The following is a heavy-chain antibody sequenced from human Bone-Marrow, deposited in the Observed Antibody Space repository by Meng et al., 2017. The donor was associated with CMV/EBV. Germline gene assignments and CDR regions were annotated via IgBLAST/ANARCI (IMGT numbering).Heavy chain of an antibody. CDR2: IHPYDSDS. J-gene: IGHJ6*02. CDR3: ARQGPYCGGDCYSVDYGMDV. CDR1: EYEFTNYW. D-gene: IGHD2-21*01. V-gene: IGHV5-51*01. Sequence: GESLKISCEASEYEFTNYWIGWVRQMPGRGLEWMGIIHPYDSDSRYSPSFQGHVTFSVDKSISTAYLQWSSLKASDTAMYYCARQGPYCGGDCYSVDYGMDVWGQGTTVTVSS.